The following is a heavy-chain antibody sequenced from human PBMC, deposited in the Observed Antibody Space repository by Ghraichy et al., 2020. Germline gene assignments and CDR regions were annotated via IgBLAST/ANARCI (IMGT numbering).Heavy chain of an antibody. CDR1: GFTFSSYW. Sequence: LSLTCAASGFTFSSYWMSWVRQAPGKGLEWVANIKQDGSEKYYVDSVKGRFTISRDNAKNSLYRQMNSLRAEDTAVYYCARVKSGWYGMDVWGRGTTVTVSS. CDR3: ARVKSGWYGMDV. D-gene: IGHD6-19*01. J-gene: IGHJ6*02. CDR2: IKQDGSEK. V-gene: IGHV3-7*03.